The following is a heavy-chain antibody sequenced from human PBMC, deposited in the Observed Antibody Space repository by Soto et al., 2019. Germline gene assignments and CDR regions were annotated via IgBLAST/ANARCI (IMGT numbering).Heavy chain of an antibody. V-gene: IGHV1-69*02. D-gene: IGHD2-2*01. J-gene: IGHJ4*02. CDR2: IIPILGIA. CDR1: GGTFSSYT. Sequence: SVKVSCKASGGTFSSYTISWVRQAPGQGLEWMGRIIPILGIANYAQKFQGRVTITADKSTSTAYMELSSLRSEDTAVYYCASGSLYCSSTSCYAAGYWGQGTLVTVSS. CDR3: ASGSLYCSSTSCYAAGY.